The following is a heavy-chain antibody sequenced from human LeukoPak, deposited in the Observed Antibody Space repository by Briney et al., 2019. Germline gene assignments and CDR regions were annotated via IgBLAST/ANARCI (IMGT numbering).Heavy chain of an antibody. Sequence: SETLSLTCTVSSGSIKNSNYYWGWIRQPAGKGLEWIGRIYTSGSTNYNPSLKSRVTISVDTSKNQFSLKLSSVTAADTAVYYCAANYGDFHFDYWGQGTLVTVSS. D-gene: IGHD4-17*01. J-gene: IGHJ4*02. V-gene: IGHV4-61*02. CDR1: SGSIKNSNYY. CDR2: IYTSGST. CDR3: AANYGDFHFDY.